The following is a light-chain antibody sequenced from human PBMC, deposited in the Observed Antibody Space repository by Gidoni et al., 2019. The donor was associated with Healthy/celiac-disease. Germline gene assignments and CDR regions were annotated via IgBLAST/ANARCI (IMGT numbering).Light chain of an antibody. CDR1: QSVSSN. CDR2: GAS. Sequence: EIVMTQSPATLSVSPGERATLSCRASQSVSSNLAWYQQKPGQAPRLLIYGASTRATGIPARFSGSGSGTEFTLTISSLQSEDFAVYYCQQYNNWPPWTFXQXTKVEIK. J-gene: IGKJ1*01. CDR3: QQYNNWPPWT. V-gene: IGKV3-15*01.